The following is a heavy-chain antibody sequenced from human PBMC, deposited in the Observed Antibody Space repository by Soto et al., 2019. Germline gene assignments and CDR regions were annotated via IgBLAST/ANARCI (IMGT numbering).Heavy chain of an antibody. D-gene: IGHD2-21*02. CDR3: AKELRPRLAYCGGDCPLSPYY. CDR2: VSYDGSNK. J-gene: IGHJ4*02. CDR1: GFTFSSYG. Sequence: QVQLVESGGGVVQPGRSLRLSCAASGFTFSSYGMHWVRQAPGKGMEWVAVVSYDGSNKYYADSVKGRFTISRYNSKNTLYLQMNSLSAEDTAVYYCAKELRPRLAYCGGDCPLSPYYCGQGTLVTVSS. V-gene: IGHV3-30*18.